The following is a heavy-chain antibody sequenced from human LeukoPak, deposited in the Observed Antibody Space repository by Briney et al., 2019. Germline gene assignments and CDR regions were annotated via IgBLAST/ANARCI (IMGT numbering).Heavy chain of an antibody. CDR2: ISGSGGST. D-gene: IGHD3-10*01. CDR1: GLTFSRYA. Sequence: PGGSVRLYCAASGLTFSRYAMSWVRQAPGKGLEWVSAISGSGGSTYYADSVKGRFTISRDNSKNTLYLQMNSLRAEDTAVYYCAKARITMVRGVIIPFFNYWGQGTLVTVSS. J-gene: IGHJ4*02. CDR3: AKARITMVRGVIIPFFNY. V-gene: IGHV3-23*01.